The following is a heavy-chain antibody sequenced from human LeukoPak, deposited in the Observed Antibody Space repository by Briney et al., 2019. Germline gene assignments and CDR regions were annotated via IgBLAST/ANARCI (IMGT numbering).Heavy chain of an antibody. CDR1: EFSVGSNY. CDR3: TKEGLPSGSSWSAWFDP. Sequence: GGSLRLSCAASEFSVGSNYMTWVRQAPGKGLEWVAVMANDAKTTYYADSVKGRFTISRDNSKNTLYLQMNSLRADDTAVYYCTKEGLPSGSSWSAWFDPWGQGTLVTVSS. CDR2: MANDAKTT. V-gene: IGHV3-30*18. J-gene: IGHJ5*02. D-gene: IGHD3-10*01.